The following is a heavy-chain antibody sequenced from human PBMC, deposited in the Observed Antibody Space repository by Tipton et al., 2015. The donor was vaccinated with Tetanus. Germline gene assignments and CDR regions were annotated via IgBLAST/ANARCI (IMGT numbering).Heavy chain of an antibody. CDR1: GGPISSGGYY. V-gene: IGHV4-31*03. D-gene: IGHD1-26*01. CDR2: IYYSGST. CDR3: ARDQARGARGWNYFDY. Sequence: GLVKPSQTLSLSCTVSGGPISSGGYYWSWIRQHPGKGLEWIGDIYYSGSTYYNPSLKSRVTLSVDTSKNQFSLKLNSVSAAETAVYYCARDQARGARGWNYFDYWGQGTLVTVSS. J-gene: IGHJ4*02.